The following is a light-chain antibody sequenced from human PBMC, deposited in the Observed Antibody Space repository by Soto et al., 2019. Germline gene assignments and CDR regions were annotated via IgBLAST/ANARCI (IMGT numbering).Light chain of an antibody. CDR1: QSLNSW. Sequence: DIQMTQSPSTLSASVGDRVTITCRASQSLNSWLAWYQHKPGKAPKLLIHKASILASGVPSRFSGSDSGADFTLTISSLQPDDFATYYCQHYIGYSGMFGQGTKVDIQ. CDR3: QHYIGYSGM. J-gene: IGKJ1*01. V-gene: IGKV1-5*03. CDR2: KAS.